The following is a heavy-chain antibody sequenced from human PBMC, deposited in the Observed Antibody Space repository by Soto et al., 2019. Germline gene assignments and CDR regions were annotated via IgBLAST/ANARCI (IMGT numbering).Heavy chain of an antibody. CDR2: INHSGST. Sequence: QVQLQQWGAGLLKPSETLSLTCAVYGGSFSGYYWSWFRQPPGKGLEWIGEINHSGSTNYNPSLRSRVTITVDTAKNPFSLKLSSVTDEDTAVYYCARATTLYCSAGSCNSVSDYWGQGTLVTVSS. CDR3: ARATTLYCSAGSCNSVSDY. V-gene: IGHV4-34*01. CDR1: GGSFSGYY. J-gene: IGHJ4*02. D-gene: IGHD2-15*01.